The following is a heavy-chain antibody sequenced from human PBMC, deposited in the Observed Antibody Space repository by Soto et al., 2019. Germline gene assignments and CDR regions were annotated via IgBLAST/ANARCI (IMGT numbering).Heavy chain of an antibody. D-gene: IGHD6-19*01. V-gene: IGHV4-34*01. CDR3: AGGGIAVAGNFRWFDP. CDR1: GGTFSGYY. J-gene: IGHJ5*02. CDR2: INHSGST. Sequence: SETLSLTCAVYGGTFSGYYWSWIRQPPGKGLEWIGEINHSGSTNYNPSLKSRVTISVDTSKNQFSLKLSSVTAADTAVYYCAGGGIAVAGNFRWFDPWGQGTLVTVSS.